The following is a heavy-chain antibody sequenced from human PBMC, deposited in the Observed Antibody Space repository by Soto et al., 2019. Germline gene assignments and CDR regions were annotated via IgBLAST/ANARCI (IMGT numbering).Heavy chain of an antibody. CDR2: VIPKSGNT. Sequence: QIQLVQSGAEVKKPGASVKVSCKASGYNFFDYGVSWVRQAPGQGLEWMGWVIPKSGNTDYARKVQSRFTMTTDTSTRTAYMELRGVRSDDTAVYYCARGSTVSSIGPLLVWGQGTLVSVSS. D-gene: IGHD2-15*01. CDR3: ARGSTVSSIGPLLV. CDR1: GYNFFDYG. V-gene: IGHV1-18*01. J-gene: IGHJ1*01.